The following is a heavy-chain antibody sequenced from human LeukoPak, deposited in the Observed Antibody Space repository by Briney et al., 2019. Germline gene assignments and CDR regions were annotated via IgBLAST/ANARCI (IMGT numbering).Heavy chain of an antibody. CDR3: ARDSYNWNRLGWFDP. V-gene: IGHV3-11*05. D-gene: IGHD1-1*01. CDR2: ISSSSSYT. Sequence: PGGSLRLSCAASGFSVSDNHMIWVRQAPGKGLEWVSYISSSSSYTNYADSVKGRFTTSRDNAKNSLYLQMNSLRAEDTAVYYCARDSYNWNRLGWFDPWGQGTLVTVSS. J-gene: IGHJ5*02. CDR1: GFSVSDNH.